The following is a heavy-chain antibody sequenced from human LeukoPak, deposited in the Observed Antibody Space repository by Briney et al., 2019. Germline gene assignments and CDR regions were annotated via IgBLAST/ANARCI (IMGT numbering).Heavy chain of an antibody. CDR1: GYTFTGYY. J-gene: IGHJ5*02. V-gene: IGHV1-2*02. Sequence: ASVKVSCKASGYTFTGYYMHWVRQAPGQGLEWMGWINPNSGGTNYAQKFQGRVTMTRDTSISTAYMELSRLRSDDTAVYYCARDFRKGYCSSTSCYAPSGWFDPWGQGTLVTVSS. D-gene: IGHD2-2*01. CDR2: INPNSGGT. CDR3: ARDFRKGYCSSTSCYAPSGWFDP.